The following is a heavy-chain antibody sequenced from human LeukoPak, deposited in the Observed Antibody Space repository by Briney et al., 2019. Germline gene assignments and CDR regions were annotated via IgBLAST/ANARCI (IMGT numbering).Heavy chain of an antibody. CDR2: ISYDGGNK. D-gene: IGHD5-18*01. Sequence: PGGSLRLSCAASGFSFSSYAMHWVRQAPGKGLEWVAVISYDGGNKYSADSVKGRFTISRDNSKNTLYLQMNSLRAEDTAVYYCARNGVKGIQLWLHYWGQGTLVTVSS. J-gene: IGHJ4*02. CDR3: ARNGVKGIQLWLHY. V-gene: IGHV3-30-3*01. CDR1: GFSFSSYA.